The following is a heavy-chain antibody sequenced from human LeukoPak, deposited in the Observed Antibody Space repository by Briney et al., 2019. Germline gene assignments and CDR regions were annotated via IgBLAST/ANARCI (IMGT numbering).Heavy chain of an antibody. Sequence: GGSLRLSCVASGFTFSSYGMHWVRQAPGKGLEWVAFIRYSGSDNYADSVKGRFTISRDNSKNTLYLQMNSLRAEDTAVYYCAKNLRYFDWPHYYYYYGMDVWGQGTTVTVSS. CDR3: AKNLRYFDWPHYYYYYGMDV. CDR1: GFTFSSYG. CDR2: IRYSGSD. D-gene: IGHD3-9*01. V-gene: IGHV3-30*02. J-gene: IGHJ6*02.